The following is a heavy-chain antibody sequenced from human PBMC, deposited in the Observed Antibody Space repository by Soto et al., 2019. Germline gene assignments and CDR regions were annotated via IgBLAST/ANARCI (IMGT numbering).Heavy chain of an antibody. CDR2: ISSSSSSI. V-gene: IGHV3-21*01. CDR3: ARDQPGYSYGYGLGY. D-gene: IGHD5-18*01. Sequence: EVQLVESGGGLVKPGGSRSLSFAASGFTLSSYSRNWVGQLPGKGLEWVSSISSSSSSIYYADSVKGRFTISRDTAKNSLYLQMNSLRAEDTAVYYCARDQPGYSYGYGLGYWGQGTLVTVSS. CDR1: GFTLSSYS. J-gene: IGHJ4*02.